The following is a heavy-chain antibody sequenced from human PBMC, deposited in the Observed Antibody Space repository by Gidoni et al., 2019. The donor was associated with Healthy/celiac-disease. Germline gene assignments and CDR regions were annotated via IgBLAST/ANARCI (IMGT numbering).Heavy chain of an antibody. Sequence: EVQLVESGGGLVQPGGSLRLSCAASGFTVSSNYMSWVRQAPGKGLEWVSVIYSGGSTYYADSVKGRFTISRDNSKNTLYLQMNSLRAEDTAVYYCARDDYSYYGMDVWGQGTTVTVSS. V-gene: IGHV3-66*01. J-gene: IGHJ6*02. CDR1: GFTVSSNY. CDR2: IYSGGST. CDR3: ARDDYSYYGMDV.